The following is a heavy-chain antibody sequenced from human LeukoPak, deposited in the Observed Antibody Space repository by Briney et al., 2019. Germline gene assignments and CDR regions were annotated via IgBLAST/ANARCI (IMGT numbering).Heavy chain of an antibody. D-gene: IGHD5-12*01. CDR2: IRYDGSNK. CDR1: GFTFSSYG. Sequence: GGSLRLSCAASGFTFSSYGIHWVRQAPGKGLEWVAFIRYDGSNKYYADSVKGRFTISRDNSKNALYLQMNSLRAEDTAVYYCASTSGYETYYYYYYMDVWGKGTTVTISS. V-gene: IGHV3-30*02. J-gene: IGHJ6*03. CDR3: ASTSGYETYYYYYYMDV.